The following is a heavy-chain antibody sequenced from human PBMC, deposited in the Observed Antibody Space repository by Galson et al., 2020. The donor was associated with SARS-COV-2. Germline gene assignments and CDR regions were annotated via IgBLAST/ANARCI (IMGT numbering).Heavy chain of an antibody. D-gene: IGHD3-22*01. CDR2: ISGSGGST. J-gene: IGHJ4*01. CDR3: AKGSVVIITNDIDY. V-gene: IGHV3-23*01. Sequence: GGSLRLSCAASGFTFSSYAMRWVRQAPGKGLEWVSAISGSGGSTYYADSVKGRFTISRDNSKNTLYLQMNSLRAEDTAVYYCAKGSVVIITNDIDYWGQGTLVTVSS. CDR1: GFTFSSYA.